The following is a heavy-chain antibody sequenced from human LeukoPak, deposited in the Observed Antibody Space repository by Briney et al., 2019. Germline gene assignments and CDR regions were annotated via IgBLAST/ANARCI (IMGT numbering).Heavy chain of an antibody. Sequence: GASVKVSCKASGYTFTSYDINWLRQASGLGLEWMGWMNPNSGNTGYAQKFQGRFTMTWDTSITTAYMELSSLRSEDTAVYYCAREYRHQPDWGQGTLVTVSS. CDR2: MNPNSGNT. D-gene: IGHD5-12*01. CDR3: AREYRHQPD. J-gene: IGHJ4*02. CDR1: GYTFTSYD. V-gene: IGHV1-8*01.